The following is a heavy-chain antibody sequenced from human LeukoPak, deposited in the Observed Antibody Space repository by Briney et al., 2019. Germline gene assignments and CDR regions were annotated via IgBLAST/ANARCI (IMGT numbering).Heavy chain of an antibody. CDR1: GFTFSSCE. Sequence: GGSLRLSCAASGFTFSSCEMNWVRQAPGKGLEWVSYISSSGTTRYYADSVKGRFTISRDNAKNSPYLQMNSLRAEDTGIYYCARDRGGYYDSSGNWGQGTLVTVSS. J-gene: IGHJ4*02. CDR2: ISSSGTTR. D-gene: IGHD3-22*01. CDR3: ARDRGGYYDSSGN. V-gene: IGHV3-48*03.